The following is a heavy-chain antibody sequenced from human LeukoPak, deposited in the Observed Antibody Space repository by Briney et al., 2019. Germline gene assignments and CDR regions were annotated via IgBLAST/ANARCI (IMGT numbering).Heavy chain of an antibody. CDR2: ISSSSSYI. CDR1: GFTFRSYS. CDR3: ARSIVVVITVAYGMDV. D-gene: IGHD3-22*01. V-gene: IGHV3-21*01. J-gene: IGHJ6*02. Sequence: PGGALRLSCAASGFTFRSYSLKWVRQGSREGLGVGSSISSSSSYIYYADSVKGRFTISRDNAKNSLYLQMNSLRAEDTAVYYCARSIVVVITVAYGMDVWGQGTTVTVSS.